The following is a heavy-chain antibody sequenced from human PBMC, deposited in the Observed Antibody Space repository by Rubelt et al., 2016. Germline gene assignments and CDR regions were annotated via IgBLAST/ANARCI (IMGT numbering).Heavy chain of an antibody. CDR2: IKQDGSEK. J-gene: IGHJ4*02. CDR1: GFTFSSYW. Sequence: EVQLVESGGGLVQPGGSLRLSCAASGFTFSSYWMSWVRQAPGKGLEWVANIKQDGSEKYYVASVKGRFTISRENAKNSLSLQMISLRADDTAVYYCATDYLGYWGQGTLVTVSS. CDR3: ATDYLGY. V-gene: IGHV3-7*05.